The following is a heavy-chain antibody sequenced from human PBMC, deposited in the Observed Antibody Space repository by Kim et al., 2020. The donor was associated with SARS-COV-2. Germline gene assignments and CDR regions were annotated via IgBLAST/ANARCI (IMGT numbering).Heavy chain of an antibody. CDR1: GGSISSYY. CDR2: IYTSGST. V-gene: IGHV4-4*07. D-gene: IGHD3-10*01. J-gene: IGHJ6*02. CDR3: ARARLWFGELDYYYGMDV. Sequence: SETLSLTCTVSGGSISSYYWSWIRQPAGKGLEWIGRIYTSGSTNYNPSLKSRVTMSVDTSKNQFSLKLSSVTAADTAVYYCARARLWFGELDYYYGMDVWGQGTTVTVSS.